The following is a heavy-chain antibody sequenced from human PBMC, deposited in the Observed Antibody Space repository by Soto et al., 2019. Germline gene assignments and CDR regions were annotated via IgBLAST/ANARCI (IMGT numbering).Heavy chain of an antibody. CDR1: GGSVTNSSYY. V-gene: IGHV4-39*01. D-gene: IGHD1-1*01. Sequence: SETLSLTSTVSGGSVTNSSYYWGWIRQSPGKGLEWIGSVYYRGRSYSKSSVKSRVTISVDTSKNRFSLSLKSVTASDTAVYFCVRQWNTLPTQAYFDYWGQGAMVTVYS. CDR2: VYYRGRS. CDR3: VRQWNTLPTQAYFDY. J-gene: IGHJ4*02.